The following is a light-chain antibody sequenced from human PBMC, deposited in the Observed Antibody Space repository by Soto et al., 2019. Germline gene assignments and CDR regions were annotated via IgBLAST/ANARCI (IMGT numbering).Light chain of an antibody. V-gene: IGKV1-5*01. J-gene: IGKJ2*01. Sequence: DIQMTQSPSTLSASVGDRLTITCRASQSISSRLAWYQKKPGKAPKLLIYDALNLESGVPSRFSGSGSGTEFTLSIGSLQPDDFATYYCQQYHTYFRYTFGQGTKLEIK. CDR2: DAL. CDR3: QQYHTYFRYT. CDR1: QSISSR.